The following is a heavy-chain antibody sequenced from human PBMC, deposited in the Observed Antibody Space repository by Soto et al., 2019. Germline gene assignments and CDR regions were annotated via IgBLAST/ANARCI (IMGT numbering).Heavy chain of an antibody. CDR1: GGSISSGGYY. J-gene: IGHJ4*02. CDR3: ATHPPYGPLDH. D-gene: IGHD4-17*01. V-gene: IGHV4-31*03. CDR2: IYYSGST. Sequence: SETLSLTCTVSGGSISSGGYYWSWIRQHPGKGLEWIGYIYYSGSTYHNPSLKSRVTISVDTSKNQFSLRLTSVTAADTAVYYCATHPPYGPLDHWGQGTLVTVSS.